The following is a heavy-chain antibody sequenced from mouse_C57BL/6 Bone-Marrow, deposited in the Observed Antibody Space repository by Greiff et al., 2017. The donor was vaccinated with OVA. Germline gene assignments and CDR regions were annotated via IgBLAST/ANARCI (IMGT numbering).Heavy chain of an antibody. CDR2: IDPSDSYT. D-gene: IGHD2-3*01. CDR1: GYTFTSYW. Sequence: VQLQQPGAELVKPGASVKLSCKASGYTFTSYWMQWVKQRPGQGLEWIGEIDPSDSYTNYNQKFKGKATLTVATSSSTAYMQLSSLTSEDSAVYYCARDGYYDWYFDVWGTGTTVTVSS. CDR3: ARDGYYDWYFDV. J-gene: IGHJ1*03. V-gene: IGHV1-50*01.